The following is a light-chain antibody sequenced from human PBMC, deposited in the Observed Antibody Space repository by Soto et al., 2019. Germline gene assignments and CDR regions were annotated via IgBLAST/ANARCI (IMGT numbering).Light chain of an antibody. J-gene: IGLJ3*02. CDR3: QSYDRGLSASV. CDR1: SSNIGAGKY. CDR2: GDT. V-gene: IGLV1-40*01. Sequence: QSVLTQPPSVSGAPGQRVTISCTGSSSNIGAGKYVHWYQQLPGRAPKLLIYGDTNRPSGVPDRFSASKSGTSASLAITGLQAEDEADYHCQSYDRGLSASVFGGGTKRTVL.